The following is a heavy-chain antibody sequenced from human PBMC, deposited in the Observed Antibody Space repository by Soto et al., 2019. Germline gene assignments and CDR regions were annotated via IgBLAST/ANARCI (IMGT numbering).Heavy chain of an antibody. CDR1: GYTFTSYD. V-gene: IGHV1-8*01. CDR2: MNPNSANT. Sequence: GASVNVSCKASGYTFTSYDINWVRQATGQGLEWMGWMNPNSANTGYAQKFQGRVTMTRNTSISTAYMELSSLRSEDTAVYYCARERTVAGNDYWGQGTLVTVSS. CDR3: ARERTVAGNDY. J-gene: IGHJ4*02. D-gene: IGHD6-19*01.